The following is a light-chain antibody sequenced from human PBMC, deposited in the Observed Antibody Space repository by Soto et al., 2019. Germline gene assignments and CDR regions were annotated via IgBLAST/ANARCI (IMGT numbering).Light chain of an antibody. CDR3: QSYDSSLSGWGV. Sequence: QSVLTQPPSVSGAPGQRVTISCTGSSSNIGAGYDVHWYQQLPGTAPKLLIYGNSNRPSGVPDRFSGSKSGTSASLAITGLQAEDEADYYCQSYDSSLSGWGVCGSGTKVTVL. CDR1: SSNIGAGYD. J-gene: IGLJ1*01. V-gene: IGLV1-40*01. CDR2: GNS.